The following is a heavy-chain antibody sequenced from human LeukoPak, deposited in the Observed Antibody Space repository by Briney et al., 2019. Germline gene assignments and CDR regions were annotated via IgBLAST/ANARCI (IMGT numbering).Heavy chain of an antibody. V-gene: IGHV3-21*01. CDR3: ARFVGGELGTDY. Sequence: PGGSLRLSCAASGFTFHNYWMSWVRQAPGKGLEWVSSISSSSSYIYYADSVKGRFTISRDNAKNSLYLQMNSLTAEDTAVYYCARFVGGELGTDYWGQGTLVTVSA. J-gene: IGHJ4*02. CDR2: ISSSSSYI. CDR1: GFTFHNYW. D-gene: IGHD7-27*01.